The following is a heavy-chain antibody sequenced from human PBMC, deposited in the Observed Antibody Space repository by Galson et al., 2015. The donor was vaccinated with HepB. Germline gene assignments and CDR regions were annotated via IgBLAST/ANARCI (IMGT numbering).Heavy chain of an antibody. J-gene: IGHJ5*02. Sequence: SVKDSCKASGYTYTSYGSSGVGQAPGEGLEWMGWCSAYNGNTNYAQKLQGRVTMTTDTSTSTAYMELRSLRSDDTAVYYCARDPAPWGQGTLVTVSS. CDR1: GYTYTSYG. V-gene: IGHV1-18*04. CDR3: ARDPAP. CDR2: CSAYNGNT.